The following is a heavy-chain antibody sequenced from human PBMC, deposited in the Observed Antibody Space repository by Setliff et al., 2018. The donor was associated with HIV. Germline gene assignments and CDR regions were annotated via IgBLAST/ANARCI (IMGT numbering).Heavy chain of an antibody. CDR1: GYTFTKSI. J-gene: IGHJ4*02. CDR3: ARDGASGCGYYWADY. V-gene: IGHV1-46*01. Sequence: ASVKVSCKASGYTFTKSIIHWVRQAPGQGLEWMGAIIPRGGSTGYAEKFKARVTLTRDTSTRTVYLELSGLREEDTAVYYCARDGASGCGYYWADYWAQGTLVTVSS. CDR2: IIPRGGST. D-gene: IGHD3-3*01.